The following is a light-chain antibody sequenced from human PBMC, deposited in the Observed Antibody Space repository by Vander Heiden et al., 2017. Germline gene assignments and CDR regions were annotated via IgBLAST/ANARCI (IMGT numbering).Light chain of an antibody. J-gene: IGKJ5*01. CDR1: QTISSS. CDR2: SAS. V-gene: IGKV1-39*01. CDR3: QQTYYTPIT. Sequence: DIQMTQSPSSLSASVGDRVTITCRASQTISSSLNWYQQKPGKAPKLLIYSASSLQSVVPSRFSGVGSGTDFTLIISSLQPEDFATYYRQQTYYTPITFGQGTRLEIK.